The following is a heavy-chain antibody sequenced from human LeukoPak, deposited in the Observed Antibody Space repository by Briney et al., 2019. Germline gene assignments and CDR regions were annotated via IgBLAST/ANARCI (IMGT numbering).Heavy chain of an antibody. Sequence: GGSLRLSCAASGFTFSSYWMSWVRQAPGKGLEWVATIKRDGSERYYVDSVKGRFTLSRDNAKNSLYLQMSGLRAEDTAVYYCATAYHDSSGYYPYWFDPWGQGTLVTVSS. J-gene: IGHJ5*02. V-gene: IGHV3-7*02. CDR3: ATAYHDSSGYYPYWFDP. D-gene: IGHD3-22*01. CDR1: GFTFSSYW. CDR2: IKRDGSER.